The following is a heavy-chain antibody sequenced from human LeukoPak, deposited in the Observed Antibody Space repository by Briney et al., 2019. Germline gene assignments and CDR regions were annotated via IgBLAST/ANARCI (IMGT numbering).Heavy chain of an antibody. CDR3: ARSWTRLWFGDFYYFDY. V-gene: IGHV1-2*04. CDR1: GYTFTGYY. D-gene: IGHD3-10*01. J-gene: IGHJ4*02. Sequence: VASVKVSCKASGYTFTGYYMHWVRQAPGQGLGWMGWINPNSGGTNYAQKFQGWVTMTRDTSISTAYMELSRLRSDDTAVYYCARSWTRLWFGDFYYFDYWGQGPLVTVSS. CDR2: INPNSGGT.